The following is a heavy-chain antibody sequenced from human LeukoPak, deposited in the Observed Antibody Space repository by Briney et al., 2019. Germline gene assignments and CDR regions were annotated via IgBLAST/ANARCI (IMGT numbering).Heavy chain of an antibody. V-gene: IGHV3-9*01. CDR2: ISWNSGSI. Sequence: GGSLRLSCAASGFTFDDYAMHWVRQAPGKGLEWVSGISWNSGSIGHADSVKGRFTISRDSAKNSLYLQMNSLRAEDTALYYCAKEPPGYSSGSNDYWGQGTLVTVSS. CDR3: AKEPPGYSSGSNDY. D-gene: IGHD6-19*01. J-gene: IGHJ4*02. CDR1: GFTFDDYA.